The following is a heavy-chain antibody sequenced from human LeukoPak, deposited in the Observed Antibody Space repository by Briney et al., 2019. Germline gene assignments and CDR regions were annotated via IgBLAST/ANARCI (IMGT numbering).Heavy chain of an antibody. CDR2: IKNDGGEI. J-gene: IGHJ4*02. V-gene: IGHV3-7*04. Sequence: GGSLRLSCAASGSTFSNYWMNWVRQAPGKGLEWVANIKNDGGEIFYVDSLKGRFTISRDNAENSLYLQMNSLRVDDTAVYYCVRDSHNAYHPDWGQGTLVTVSS. CDR1: GSTFSNYW. D-gene: IGHD3-16*01. CDR3: VRDSHNAYHPD.